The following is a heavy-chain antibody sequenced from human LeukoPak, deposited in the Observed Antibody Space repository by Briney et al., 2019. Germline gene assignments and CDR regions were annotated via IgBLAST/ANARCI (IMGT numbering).Heavy chain of an antibody. D-gene: IGHD3-10*02. CDR2: IYDSGST. CDR3: ARSRVFGESIDY. V-gene: IGHV4-59*01. J-gene: IGHJ4*02. Sequence: SETLSLTCTVSGGSISSWYWSWIRQPPGKGLEWIGYIYDSGSTNYNPSLKTRVTISVDTSKNQFSLKLSSVTAADTAVYYCARSRVFGESIDYWGQGTLVTVSS. CDR1: GGSISSWY.